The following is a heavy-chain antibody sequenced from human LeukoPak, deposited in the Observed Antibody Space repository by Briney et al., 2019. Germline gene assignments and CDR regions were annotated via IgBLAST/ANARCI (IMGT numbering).Heavy chain of an antibody. V-gene: IGHV3-33*01. CDR3: ARDSCGSPSCFDY. CDR2: IQYDGSIE. D-gene: IGHD2-2*01. CDR1: GFTFSSYG. J-gene: IGHJ4*02. Sequence: GGSLRLSCTASGFTFSSYGMHWIRQAPGRGLEWVAAIQYDGSIEYYADSVKGRFTISRDQSKNTLFLQVNSLRAEDTAVYYCARDSCGSPSCFDYWGQGTLVTVSS.